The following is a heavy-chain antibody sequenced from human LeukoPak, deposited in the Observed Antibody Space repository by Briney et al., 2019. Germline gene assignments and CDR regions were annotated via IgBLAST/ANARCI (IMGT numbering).Heavy chain of an antibody. V-gene: IGHV3-7*01. J-gene: IGHJ4*02. CDR3: VTLLRRQFDY. CDR1: GLTFSGYW. CDR2: IKQDGRET. Sequence: PGGSLRLSCAASGLTFSGYWMSWVRQAPGKGLEWVANIKQDGRETYYGDSVKGRFTISRDNAKNSLYLQMNSLRAEGTAVYYCVTLLRRQFDYWGQGTLVTVSS.